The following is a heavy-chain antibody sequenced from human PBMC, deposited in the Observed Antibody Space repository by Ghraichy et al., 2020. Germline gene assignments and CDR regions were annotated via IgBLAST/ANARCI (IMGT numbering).Heavy chain of an antibody. CDR3: ARELRRAEFDN. V-gene: IGHV4-59*01. J-gene: IGHJ4*02. Sequence: SETLSLTCTVSGDSIKNYDWSWIRQSPGKGLEWIANIYDSGSTNYKTNYNPTLKSRVIMSLDTSRNQISLRLTSLTAADPAIYYCARELRRAEFDNWGQGTLVTVSS. CDR1: GDSIKNYD. CDR2: IYDSGST.